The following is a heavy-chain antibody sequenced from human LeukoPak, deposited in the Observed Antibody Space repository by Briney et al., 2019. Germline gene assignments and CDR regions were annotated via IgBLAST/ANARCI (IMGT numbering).Heavy chain of an antibody. CDR1: GFTFSSYS. CDR3: ARESYSYAFDI. J-gene: IGHJ3*02. D-gene: IGHD5-18*01. CDR2: IRNSTSYI. Sequence: GGTLRLSCAASGFTFSSYSMNWVRQAPEKGLEWVSCIRNSTSYIYYAASVKGRFTIARNNAKNSLYLQMTSLTAEDPALYYWARESYSYAFDIWGQRTTVSVSS. V-gene: IGHV3-21*01.